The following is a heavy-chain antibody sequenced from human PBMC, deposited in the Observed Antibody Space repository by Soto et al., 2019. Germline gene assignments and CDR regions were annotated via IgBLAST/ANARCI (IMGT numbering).Heavy chain of an antibody. CDR3: ATDLLTTVTPAWYFYGMDV. CDR2: FDPEDGET. V-gene: IGHV1-24*01. J-gene: IGHJ6*02. CDR1: GYTLTEVS. Sequence: ASVKVSCKVSGYTLTEVSMHWVRQAPGKGLEWMGGFDPEDGETIYAQKFQGRVTMTEDTSTDTAYMELSSLRSEDTAVYYCATDLLTTVTPAWYFYGMDVWGQGTTVTVSS. D-gene: IGHD4-17*01.